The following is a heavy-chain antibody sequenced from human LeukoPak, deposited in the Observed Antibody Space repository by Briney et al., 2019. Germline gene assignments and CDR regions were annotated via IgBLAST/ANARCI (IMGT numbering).Heavy chain of an antibody. CDR2: ISYDGSNK. CDR1: GFTFSSYG. CDR3: AKDHGLGSSTSREPGAFDI. V-gene: IGHV3-30*18. J-gene: IGHJ3*02. Sequence: PGRSLRLSCAASGFTFSSYGMHWVRQAPGKGLEWVAVISYDGSNKYYADSVKGRFTISRDNSKNTMYLKMNSLRAEDTAVYYCAKDHGLGSSTSREPGAFDIWGQGTMVTVSS. D-gene: IGHD2-2*01.